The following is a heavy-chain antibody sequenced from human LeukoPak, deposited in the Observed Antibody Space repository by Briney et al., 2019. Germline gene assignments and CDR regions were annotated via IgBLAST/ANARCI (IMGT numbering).Heavy chain of an antibody. J-gene: IGHJ4*02. CDR2: ISAYNGNT. V-gene: IGHV1-18*01. CDR1: GYTFNIYG. CDR3: ARCGNSYCYLGYLDD. Sequence: EASVKVSSKAPGYTFNIYGICWVRQAPGQGLEWMGWISAYNGNTNFAQKVQGRVTMTTDTSTSTAYLELRSLRSEDTAVYYCARCGNSYCYLGYLDDWGQGTLVTVSS. D-gene: IGHD5-18*01.